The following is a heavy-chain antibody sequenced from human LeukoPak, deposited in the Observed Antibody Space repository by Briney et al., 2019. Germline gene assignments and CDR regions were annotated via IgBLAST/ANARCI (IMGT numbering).Heavy chain of an antibody. CDR2: ISYDGSNK. V-gene: IGHV3-30*18. D-gene: IGHD2-2*01. Sequence: GGSLRLSCAASGFTFSSYGMHWVRQAPGKGPEWVAVISYDGSNKYYADSVKGRFTISRDNSKNTLYLQMNSLRAEDTAVYYCAKGGYCSSTSCYASASFTFNPWGQGTLVTVSS. CDR1: GFTFSSYG. J-gene: IGHJ5*02. CDR3: AKGGYCSSTSCYASASFTFNP.